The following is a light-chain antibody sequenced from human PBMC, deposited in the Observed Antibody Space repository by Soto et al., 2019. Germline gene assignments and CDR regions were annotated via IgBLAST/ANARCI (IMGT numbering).Light chain of an antibody. CDR3: SSFASTHTSV. CDR1: SSDVAFYNH. Sequence: QSVLTQPAAVSGSPGQSITISCTGTSSDVAFYNHVSWYQQHPGKAPKLLIYEVNNRPSGVSHRFSGSKSGNTASLTISGLQAEAEADYYWSSFASTHTSVFGNGTKVTVL. J-gene: IGLJ1*01. V-gene: IGLV2-14*01. CDR2: EVN.